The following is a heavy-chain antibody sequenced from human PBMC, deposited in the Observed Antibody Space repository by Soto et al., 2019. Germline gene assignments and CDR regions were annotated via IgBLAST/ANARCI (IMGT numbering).Heavy chain of an antibody. J-gene: IGHJ3*02. CDR3: AREAGGYDSGRYDAFDI. V-gene: IGHV4-39*07. CDR1: GGSISSYY. CDR2: IYYSGST. Sequence: SETLSLTCTVSGGSISSYYWGWIRRPPGKGLEWIGSIYYSGSTHYNPSLKSRVTISVDTSKNQFSLKLSSVTAADTAVYYCAREAGGYDSGRYDAFDIWGKGTMVPV. D-gene: IGHD5-12*01.